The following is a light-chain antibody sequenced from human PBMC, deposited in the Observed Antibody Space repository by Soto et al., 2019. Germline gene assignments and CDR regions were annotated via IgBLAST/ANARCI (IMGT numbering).Light chain of an antibody. J-gene: IGLJ1*01. CDR3: AAWDGSLSGRV. CDR1: SSNIGGNY. V-gene: IGLV1-47*01. Sequence: QSVLTQPPSASGTPGQRVTISCSGSSSNIGGNYVYWYQQLPGTAPKLLIYRNNQRPSGVPDRCSGSKPGTSASLAISGLRSDDEADYYCAAWDGSLSGRVFGTGTKRTVL. CDR2: RNN.